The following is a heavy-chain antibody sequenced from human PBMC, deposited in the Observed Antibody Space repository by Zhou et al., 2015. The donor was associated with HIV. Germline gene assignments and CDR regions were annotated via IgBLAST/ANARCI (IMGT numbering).Heavy chain of an antibody. CDR2: IDPNSGGT. J-gene: IGHJ6*02. CDR1: GYTFTGYF. D-gene: IGHD3-22*01. Sequence: QVQLVQSGAEVKKPGASVKVSCKSSGYTFTGYFIHWVRQAPGQGLEWMGRIDPNSGGTNYTQRFQGRVTMTRDTSISTAYMELSSLRSEDTAVYYCARYARGHDSSGYYRSHYGMDVWGQGTTVTVSS. V-gene: IGHV1-2*06. CDR3: ARYARGHDSSGYYRSHYGMDV.